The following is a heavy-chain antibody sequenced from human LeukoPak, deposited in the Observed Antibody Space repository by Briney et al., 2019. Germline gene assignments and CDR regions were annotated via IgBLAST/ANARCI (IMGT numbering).Heavy chain of an antibody. CDR2: IKQDGSEK. D-gene: IGHD2-15*01. V-gene: IGHV3-7*01. CDR1: GFTFSSYW. CDR3: ASEDCSGGSCYLDY. J-gene: IGHJ4*02. Sequence: GGSLRLSCAASGFTFSSYWMSWVRQAPGKGQEWVANIKQDGSEKYYVDSVKGRFTISRDNAKNSLYLQINSLRAEDTAVYYCASEDCSGGSCYLDYWGQGTLVTVSS.